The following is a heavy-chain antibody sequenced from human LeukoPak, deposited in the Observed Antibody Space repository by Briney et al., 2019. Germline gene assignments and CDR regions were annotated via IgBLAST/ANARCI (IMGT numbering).Heavy chain of an antibody. D-gene: IGHD4-17*01. CDR3: ARVPHFGDYGWFDP. V-gene: IGHV4-4*07. CDR2: IYTSGST. Sequence: SETLSLTCTVSGGSISSYYWSWIRQPAGKGLEWIGRIYTSGSTNYNPSLKSRVTMSVDTSKNQFSLKLSSVTAADTAVYYCARVPHFGDYGWFDPWGQGTLVTVSS. CDR1: GGSISSYY. J-gene: IGHJ5*02.